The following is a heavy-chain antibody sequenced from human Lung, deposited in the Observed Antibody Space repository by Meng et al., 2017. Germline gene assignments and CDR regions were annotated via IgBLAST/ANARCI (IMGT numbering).Heavy chain of an antibody. V-gene: IGHV4-34*01. J-gene: IGHJ4*02. D-gene: IGHD4-11*01. Sequence: GQLQQWGAVLLNPSGTLSLTGVVSGGSFSDYYWSWIRQPPGKGLEWIGEINHSGSTNYNPSLESRATISVDTSQNNLSLKLSSVTAADSAVYYCARGPTTMAHDFDYWGQGTLVTVSS. CDR1: GGSFSDYY. CDR3: ARGPTTMAHDFDY. CDR2: INHSGST.